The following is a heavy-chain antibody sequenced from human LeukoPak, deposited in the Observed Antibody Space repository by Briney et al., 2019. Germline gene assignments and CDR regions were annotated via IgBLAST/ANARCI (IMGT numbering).Heavy chain of an antibody. D-gene: IGHD3-3*01. CDR3: ARIYDFWSNSIYFFDY. V-gene: IGHV4-4*07. CDR2: IHTNGNT. CDR1: GGSINTHY. Sequence: SETLSLTCTVSGGSINTHYWSWIRQPAGKGLEWIGRIHTNGNTDYNPSLKSRVTMSVDMSTNQFSLMLNSVTAADTAVYFCARIYDFWSNSIYFFDYWGQGALVTVSS. J-gene: IGHJ4*01.